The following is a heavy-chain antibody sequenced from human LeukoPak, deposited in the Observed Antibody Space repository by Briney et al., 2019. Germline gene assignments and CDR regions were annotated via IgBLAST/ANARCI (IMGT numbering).Heavy chain of an antibody. D-gene: IGHD3-16*01. Sequence: GGSLRLSCAASEVPVSTNHVTWVRLAPGKGLEWVSIIYKAGATFYPDSVKVRFSISRDNSKNIVYLQMNSLRAEDTAVYYCARGRRCGLNDDWGGCFDSWGQGTLVTVSS. CDR2: IYKAGAT. V-gene: IGHV3-53*01. J-gene: IGHJ4*02. CDR3: ARGRRCGLNDDWGGCFDS. CDR1: EVPVSTNH.